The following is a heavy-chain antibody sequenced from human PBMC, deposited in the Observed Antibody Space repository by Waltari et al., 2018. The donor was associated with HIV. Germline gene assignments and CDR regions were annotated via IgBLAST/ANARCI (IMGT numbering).Heavy chain of an antibody. CDR1: GFTFSSYW. J-gene: IGHJ4*02. CDR3: ASLYNYVWGSPPPFDY. V-gene: IGHV3-74*01. CDR2: INSYGRST. D-gene: IGHD3-16*01. Sequence: EVQLVESGGGLVQPGGSLRLSCAASGFTFSSYWMHWVRQAPGKGLGWVSSINSYGRSTNYADSGKGLFTIARDNAKNTVYLQMNSLRAEDTALYYCASLYNYVWGSPPPFDYWGQGTLVTVSS.